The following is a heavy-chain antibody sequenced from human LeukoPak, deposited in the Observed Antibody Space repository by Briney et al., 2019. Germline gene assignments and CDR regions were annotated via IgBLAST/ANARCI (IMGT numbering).Heavy chain of an antibody. J-gene: IGHJ4*02. Sequence: GGSLRLSCAASGFTFSSYWMHWVRQAPGKGLVWVSRINTDASDITYADSVKGRFTISRDNAKNSLYVQMNSLRVEDTAVYYCARSQFGELLNGFDYWGQGTLVTVSS. V-gene: IGHV3-74*01. D-gene: IGHD3-10*01. CDR2: INTDASDI. CDR1: GFTFSSYW. CDR3: ARSQFGELLNGFDY.